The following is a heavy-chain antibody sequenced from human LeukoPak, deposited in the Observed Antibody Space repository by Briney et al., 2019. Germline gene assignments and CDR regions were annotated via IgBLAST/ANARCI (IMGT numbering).Heavy chain of an antibody. Sequence: PGGSLRLSCAASGFTFSSYAMSWVRQAPGKGLEWVSAISGSGGSTYYADSVKGRFTISRDNSKNTLYLQMNSLRAEDTALFYCAKDAAGSSWPYYFDFWGQGTLVTVSS. CDR1: GFTFSSYA. CDR3: AKDAAGSSWPYYFDF. D-gene: IGHD6-13*01. V-gene: IGHV3-23*01. J-gene: IGHJ4*02. CDR2: ISGSGGST.